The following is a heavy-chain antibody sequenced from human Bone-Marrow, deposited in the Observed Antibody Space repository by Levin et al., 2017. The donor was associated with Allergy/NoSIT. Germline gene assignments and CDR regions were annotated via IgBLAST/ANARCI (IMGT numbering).Heavy chain of an antibody. CDR1: GFTFSSYW. CDR2: IDSDGSTI. V-gene: IGHV3-74*01. D-gene: IGHD4-17*01. J-gene: IGHJ4*02. Sequence: RAGGSLRLSCAASGFTFSSYWMHWVRQAPGKGLVWVSRIDSDGSTINYADSVKGRFTISRDNAKNTLYLEMNSLRAEDTAVYYCATLYGDRTGFDYWGQGTLVTVSS. CDR3: ATLYGDRTGFDY.